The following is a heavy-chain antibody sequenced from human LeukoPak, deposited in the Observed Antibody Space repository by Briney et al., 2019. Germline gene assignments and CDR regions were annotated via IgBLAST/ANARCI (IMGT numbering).Heavy chain of an antibody. Sequence: PGGSLRLSCAASGFTFSSYAMSWVRQAPGKGLEWVSAISGSGGSTYYADSAKGRFTISRDNSKNTLYLQMNTLRAEDTAVYYCARIYCSSTSCYTGFDYWGQGTLVTVSS. CDR2: ISGSGGST. V-gene: IGHV3-23*01. CDR3: ARIYCSSTSCYTGFDY. D-gene: IGHD2-2*02. CDR1: GFTFSSYA. J-gene: IGHJ4*02.